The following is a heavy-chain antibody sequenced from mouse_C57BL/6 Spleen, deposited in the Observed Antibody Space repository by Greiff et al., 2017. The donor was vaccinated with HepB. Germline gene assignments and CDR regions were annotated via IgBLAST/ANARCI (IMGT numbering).Heavy chain of an antibody. V-gene: IGHV1-53*01. CDR1: GYTFTSYW. J-gene: IGHJ3*01. CDR3: ASGDSYDYDPAWFAY. CDR2: INPSNGGT. Sequence: QVQLQQPGTELVKPGASVKLSCKASGYTFTSYWMHWVKQRPGQGLEWIGNINPSNGGTNYNEKIKSKATLTVDKSSSTAYMQLSSLTSEDSAVYYWASGDSYDYDPAWFAYWGQRTLVTVSA. D-gene: IGHD2-4*01.